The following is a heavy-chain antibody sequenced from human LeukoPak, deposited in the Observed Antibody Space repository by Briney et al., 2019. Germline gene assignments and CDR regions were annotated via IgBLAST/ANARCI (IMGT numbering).Heavy chain of an antibody. CDR3: AKGRYCSSTSCPPRGYYYMDV. V-gene: IGHV3-21*04. Sequence: PGGSLRLSCAASGFTFSSYSMNWVRQAPGKGLEWVSSISSSSSYIYYADSVKGRFTISRDNAKNSLYLQMNSLRAEDTAVYYCAKGRYCSSTSCPPRGYYYMDVWGKGTTVTVSS. CDR1: GFTFSSYS. J-gene: IGHJ6*03. CDR2: ISSSSSYI. D-gene: IGHD2-2*01.